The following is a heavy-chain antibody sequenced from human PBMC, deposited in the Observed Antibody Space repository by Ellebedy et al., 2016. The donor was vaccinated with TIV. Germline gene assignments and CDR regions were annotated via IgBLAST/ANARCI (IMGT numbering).Heavy chain of an antibody. CDR1: GGTFSSYA. V-gene: IGHV1-8*02. D-gene: IGHD3-10*01. Sequence: AASVKVSCKTSGGTFSSYAITWVRQATGQGLEWMGWMNANSGNTGYAQKFQGRVTMTRNTSISTAYMELSSLRSEDTAVYYCARDRGTPAYFDLWGRGTLVTVSS. J-gene: IGHJ2*01. CDR3: ARDRGTPAYFDL. CDR2: MNANSGNT.